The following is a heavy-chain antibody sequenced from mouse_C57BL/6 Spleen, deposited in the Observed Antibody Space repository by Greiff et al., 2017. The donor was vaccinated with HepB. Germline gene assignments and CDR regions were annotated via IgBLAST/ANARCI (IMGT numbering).Heavy chain of an antibody. CDR2: ISSGGDYI. CDR1: GFTFSSYA. Sequence: DVMLVESGEGLVKPGGSLKLSCAASGFTFSSYAMSWVRQTPEKRLEWVAYISSGGDYIYYADTVKGRFTISRDNARNTLYLQMSSLKSEDTAMYYCTRGDYDRVYAMDYWGQGTSVTVSS. D-gene: IGHD2-4*01. CDR3: TRGDYDRVYAMDY. J-gene: IGHJ4*01. V-gene: IGHV5-9-1*02.